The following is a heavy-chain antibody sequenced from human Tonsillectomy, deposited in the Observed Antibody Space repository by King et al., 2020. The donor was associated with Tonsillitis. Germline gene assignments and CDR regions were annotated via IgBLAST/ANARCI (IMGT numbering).Heavy chain of an antibody. CDR3: ARVRAPSVWFGEPFYGMDV. J-gene: IGHJ6*02. Sequence: VQLVESGGGLVQPGGSLRLSCAASGFTFSSYSMNWVRQAPGKGLEWVSYISSSSSTIYYADSVKGRFTISRDNAKNSLYLQMNSLRAEDTAVYYCARVRAPSVWFGEPFYGMDVWGQGTTVTVSS. V-gene: IGHV3-48*01. CDR2: ISSSSSTI. CDR1: GFTFSSYS. D-gene: IGHD3-10*01.